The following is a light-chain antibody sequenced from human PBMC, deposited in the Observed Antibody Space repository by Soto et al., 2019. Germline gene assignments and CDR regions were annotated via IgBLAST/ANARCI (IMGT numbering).Light chain of an antibody. Sequence: QSALTQPASVSGSPGQSITISCTGTSIDVGAYNYVSWYQQHPGKAPKLMIYDVSNRLSGVSNRFSGSKSGNTASLTISGLQAEDEADYYCSSYTSSSTLFGGGTKVTVL. CDR2: DVS. CDR3: SSYTSSSTL. J-gene: IGLJ2*01. V-gene: IGLV2-14*03. CDR1: SIDVGAYNY.